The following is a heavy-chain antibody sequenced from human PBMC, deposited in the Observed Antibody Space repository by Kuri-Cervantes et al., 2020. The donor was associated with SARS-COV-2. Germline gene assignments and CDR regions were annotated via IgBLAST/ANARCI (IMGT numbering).Heavy chain of an antibody. CDR3: ARGRQVRLRFLEWLFEWFDP. V-gene: IGHV1-2*02. Sequence: ASVKVSCKASGYTFTGYYMHWVRQAPGQGLEWMGWINPNSGGTNYAQKFQGRVTMTRDTSISTAYMELSRLSSDDTAVYYCARGRQVRLRFLEWLFEWFDPWGQGTLVTVSS. D-gene: IGHD3-3*01. CDR1: GYTFTGYY. CDR2: INPNSGGT. J-gene: IGHJ5*02.